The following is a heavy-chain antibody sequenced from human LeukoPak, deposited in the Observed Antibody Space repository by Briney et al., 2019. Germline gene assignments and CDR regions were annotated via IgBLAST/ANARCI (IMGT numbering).Heavy chain of an antibody. CDR1: GFTFSNYV. Sequence: PGGSLRLSCAASGFTFSNYVMSWVRQAPGKGLEWVSAISSSGGSTYYADSVKGRFTISRDNSKNTLYLQMNSLRAGDTAVYYCAKGPPDSTPGNYFDYWGQGTLVTVSS. CDR2: ISSSGGST. D-gene: IGHD5/OR15-5a*01. V-gene: IGHV3-23*01. CDR3: AKGPPDSTPGNYFDY. J-gene: IGHJ4*02.